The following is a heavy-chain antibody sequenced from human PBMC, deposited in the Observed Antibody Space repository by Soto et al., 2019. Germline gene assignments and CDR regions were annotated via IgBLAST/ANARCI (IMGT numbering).Heavy chain of an antibody. CDR2: ITNIDSTK. D-gene: IGHD3-16*02. V-gene: IGHV3-11*01. CDR1: GFTFSDYY. Sequence: QVQLVESGGGLVKPGESLRLSCAASGFTFSDYYMIWIRQAPGKGLEWVSHITNIDSTKYYADSVKGRFTISRDNAKKTLYLQMNNLRAEDTAVYYCAIRGGDQSLNYWGQGTLVTVSS. J-gene: IGHJ4*02. CDR3: AIRGGDQSLNY.